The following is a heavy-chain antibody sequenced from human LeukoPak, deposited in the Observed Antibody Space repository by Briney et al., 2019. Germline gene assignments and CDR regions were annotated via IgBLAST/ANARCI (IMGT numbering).Heavy chain of an antibody. CDR3: ARAPDY. Sequence: SETLSLTCAVYGGSFSGYYWSWIRQPPGKGLEWIGEINHSGSTNYNPSLKSRVTISVDTSKNQFSLKLSSVTAADTAVYYCARAPDYWGQETLVTVSS. J-gene: IGHJ4*02. V-gene: IGHV4-34*01. CDR2: INHSGST. CDR1: GGSFSGYY.